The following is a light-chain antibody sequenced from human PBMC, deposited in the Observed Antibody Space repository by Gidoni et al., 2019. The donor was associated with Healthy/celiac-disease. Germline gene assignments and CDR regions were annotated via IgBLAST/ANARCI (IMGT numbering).Light chain of an antibody. CDR1: SSDVGGYNY. CDR2: DVS. V-gene: IGLV2-14*01. J-gene: IGLJ1*01. Sequence: QSALPQPASVSGSPGQSITISCPGTSSDVGGYNYVSWYQQHPGKAPTLMIYDVSKRPSGVSNRFSGSKSGNTASLTISGLQAEDEADYYCSSYTSSSTLFYVFGTGTKVTGL. CDR3: SSYTSSSTLFYV.